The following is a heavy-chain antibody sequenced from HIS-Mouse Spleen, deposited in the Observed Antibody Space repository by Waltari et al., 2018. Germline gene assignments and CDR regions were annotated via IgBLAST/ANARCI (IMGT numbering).Heavy chain of an antibody. J-gene: IGHJ2*01. V-gene: IGHV4-39*07. D-gene: IGHD6-13*01. CDR3: AREIPYSSSWYDWYFDL. Sequence: QLQLQESGPGLVKPSETLSLTCTVSGGSIRSSSYSRAWIRQPPGKGLEWIGSIYYSGSTYYNPSLKSRVTISVDTSKNQFSLKLSSVTAADTAVYYCAREIPYSSSWYDWYFDLWGRGTLVTVSS. CDR1: GGSIRSSSYS. CDR2: IYYSGST.